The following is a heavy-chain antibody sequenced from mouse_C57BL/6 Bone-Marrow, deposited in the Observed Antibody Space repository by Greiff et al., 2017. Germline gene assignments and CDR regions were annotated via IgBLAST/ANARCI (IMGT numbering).Heavy chain of an antibody. D-gene: IGHD1-1*01. Sequence: EVMLVESGGDLVKPGGSLKLSCAASGFTFSSYGMSWVRQTPAQRLEWVATISSGGSYTYYPDSVKGRFTISRDNAKNTLYLQMSSLKSEDTGRYYCARRGTTVEYYYAMDYWGQGTSGTVSS. CDR1: GFTFSSYG. V-gene: IGHV5-6*02. CDR3: ARRGTTVEYYYAMDY. J-gene: IGHJ4*01. CDR2: ISSGGSYT.